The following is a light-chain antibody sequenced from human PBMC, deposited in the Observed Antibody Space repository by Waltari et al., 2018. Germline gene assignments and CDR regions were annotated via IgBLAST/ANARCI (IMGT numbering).Light chain of an antibody. CDR2: DNN. J-gene: IGLJ2*01. CDR1: ISNVGTYY. V-gene: IGLV1-51*01. CDR3: ATWDNSLSEVV. Sequence: QSVLTQPPSVSAAPGQRVTISCSGSISNVGTYYVSRYHQPPATAPKLLIYDNNKRPSGIPDRFSASKSGTSATLGITGLQIGDEADYYCATWDNSLSEVVFGGGTKLTVL.